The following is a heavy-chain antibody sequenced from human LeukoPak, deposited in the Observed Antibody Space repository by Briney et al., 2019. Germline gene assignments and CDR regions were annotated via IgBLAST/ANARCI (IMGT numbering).Heavy chain of an antibody. V-gene: IGHV3-48*03. J-gene: IGHJ4*02. CDR3: AKGGHVVVPAAPFDY. CDR1: GFTFSSYE. D-gene: IGHD2-2*01. CDR2: ISSSGSTI. Sequence: GGSLRLSCAASGFTFSSYEMNWVRQAPGKGLEWVSYISSSGSTIYYADSVKGRFTISRDNSKNTLYLQMNSLRAEDTAVYYCAKGGHVVVPAAPFDYWGQGTLVTVSS.